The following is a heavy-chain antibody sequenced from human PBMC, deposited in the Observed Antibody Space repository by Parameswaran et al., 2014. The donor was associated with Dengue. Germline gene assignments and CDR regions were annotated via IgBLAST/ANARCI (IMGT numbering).Heavy chain of an antibody. CDR1: SNA. V-gene: IGHV3-23*01. CDR2: ISGSGGST. Sequence: SNARGCARCPGKGLEWVSAISGSGGSTYYADSVKGRFTISRDNSENTLYLQMNSLRAEDTAVYYCAKDETDTAMVKEDIDYWGQGTLVTVSS. D-gene: IGHD5-18*01. CDR3: AKDETDTAMVKEDIDY. J-gene: IGHJ4*02.